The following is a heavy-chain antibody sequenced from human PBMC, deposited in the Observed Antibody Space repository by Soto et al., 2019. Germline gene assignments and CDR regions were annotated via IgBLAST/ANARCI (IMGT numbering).Heavy chain of an antibody. Sequence: SDTLSLTCTVSSSPINSRYYWGWIRQTPGKGLEWAASIYHSVSTHYNPSLKSRATKSVDTSNNQFSLRLSGLTAGDKAIYYCERNTSARNFDYWGQGTQVTVSS. CDR2: IYHSVST. CDR1: SSPINSRYY. J-gene: IGHJ4*02. D-gene: IGHD2-2*01. CDR3: ERNTSARNFDY. V-gene: IGHV4-38-2*02.